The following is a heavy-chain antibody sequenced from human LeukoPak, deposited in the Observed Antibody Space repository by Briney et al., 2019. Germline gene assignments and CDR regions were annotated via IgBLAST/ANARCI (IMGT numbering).Heavy chain of an antibody. CDR3: ARDGELWFGPQGSGWFDP. Sequence: ASVKVSCKASVYTFTSYGISWVRQAPGQGLEWMGWISAYNGNTNYAQKFQGRVTMTTDTSTCTAYMELSSLRSDDTAVYYCARDGELWFGPQGSGWFDPWGQGTLVTVSS. CDR2: ISAYNGNT. D-gene: IGHD3-10*01. CDR1: VYTFTSYG. J-gene: IGHJ5*02. V-gene: IGHV1-18*04.